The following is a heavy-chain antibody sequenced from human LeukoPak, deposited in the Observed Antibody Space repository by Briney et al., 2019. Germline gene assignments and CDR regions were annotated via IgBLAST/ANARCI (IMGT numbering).Heavy chain of an antibody. V-gene: IGHV3-33*01. D-gene: IGHD5-18*01. J-gene: IGHJ4*02. CDR3: ARDLDTAMDPGVDY. CDR1: GFTFSSYG. CDR2: IWYDGSNK. Sequence: GSLRLSCAASGFTFSSYGMHWVRQAPGKGLEWVAVIWYDGSNKYYADSVKGRFTISRDNSKNTLYLQMNSLRAEDTAVYYCARDLDTAMDPGVDYWGQGTLVTVSS.